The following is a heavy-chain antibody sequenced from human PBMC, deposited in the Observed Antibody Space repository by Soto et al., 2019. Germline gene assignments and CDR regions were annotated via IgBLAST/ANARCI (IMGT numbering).Heavy chain of an antibody. Sequence: PGGSLRLSCAASGFTFNSYGMHWVRQAPGKGLEWVTGILYDGSDKYYADSVKGRFTISRENSKNTLYLQMNSLRTEDSAVYYCAKAGGGFGDFVHHWGQGTPVTVSS. J-gene: IGHJ4*02. V-gene: IGHV3-30*18. CDR1: GFTFNSYG. D-gene: IGHD3-10*01. CDR2: ILYDGSDK. CDR3: AKAGGGFGDFVHH.